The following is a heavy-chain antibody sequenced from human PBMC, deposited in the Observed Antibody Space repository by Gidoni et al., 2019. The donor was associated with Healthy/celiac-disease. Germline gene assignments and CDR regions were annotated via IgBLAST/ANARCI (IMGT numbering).Heavy chain of an antibody. CDR1: RFPFSRSS. CDR3: ARDLANGSGLILYYFDY. CDR2: ISSSSSYI. J-gene: IGHJ4*02. D-gene: IGHD2-15*01. Sequence: EVQLVESGGGLVKPGVSLRFSCPASRFPFSRSSLNWVRQAQGKGLEWVSSISSSSSYIYYADSVKGRFTISRDNAKNSLYLQMNSLRAEDTAVYYCARDLANGSGLILYYFDYWGQGTLVTVSS. V-gene: IGHV3-21*01.